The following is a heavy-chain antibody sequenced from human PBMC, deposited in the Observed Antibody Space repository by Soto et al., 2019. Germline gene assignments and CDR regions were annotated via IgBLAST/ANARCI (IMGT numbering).Heavy chain of an antibody. J-gene: IGHJ6*02. Sequence: KASETLSLTCTVSGGSISGYDWSWIRQPPGKGLEWIGYIYYSGGTNYNPSLKSRVTISADTSKNQFSLKLNSVTAADTAVYYCARDFMVRGTSSMDVWGQGTTVTVSS. V-gene: IGHV4-59*01. D-gene: IGHD3-10*01. CDR2: IYYSGGT. CDR3: ARDFMVRGTSSMDV. CDR1: GGSISGYD.